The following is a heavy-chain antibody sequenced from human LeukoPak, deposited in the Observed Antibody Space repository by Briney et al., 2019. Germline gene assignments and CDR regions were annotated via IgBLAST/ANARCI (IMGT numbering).Heavy chain of an antibody. CDR2: IIPIFGTA. CDR1: GGTFSSYA. V-gene: IGHV1-69*13. J-gene: IGHJ6*03. Sequence: GALVKVSCKASGGTFSSYAISWVRQAPGQGLEWMGGIIPIFGTANYAQKFQGRVTITADESTSTAYMELSSLRSEDTAVYYCARGGRSSWGIGNYYYYYMDVWGKGTTVTVSS. CDR3: ARGGRSSWGIGNYYYYYMDV. D-gene: IGHD6-13*01.